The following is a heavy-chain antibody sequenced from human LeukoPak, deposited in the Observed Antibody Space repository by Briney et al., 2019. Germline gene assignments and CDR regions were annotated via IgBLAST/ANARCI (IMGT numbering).Heavy chain of an antibody. J-gene: IGHJ6*03. V-gene: IGHV4-59*01. CDR2: IYYSGST. D-gene: IGHD3-16*01. Sequence: SETLSLTCTVSGGSISSYYWSWIRQPPGKGLEWIGYIYYSGSTNYNPSHKSRVTISVDTSKNQFSLKLSSVTAADTAVYYCARSLGGLRYYYYYMDVWGKGTTVTVSS. CDR3: ARSLGGLRYYYYYMDV. CDR1: GGSISSYY.